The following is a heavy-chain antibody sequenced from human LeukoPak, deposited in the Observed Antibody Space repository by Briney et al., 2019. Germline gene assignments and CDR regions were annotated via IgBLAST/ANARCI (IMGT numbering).Heavy chain of an antibody. V-gene: IGHV3-20*04. Sequence: GGSLRLSCAASGFTFDDYGMSWVRQAPGKGLEWVSGINWNGGSTGYADSVKGRFTISRDNAKNSLYLQMNSLRAEDTALYYCARVLDCSSTSRYGGFDYWGQGTLVTVS. J-gene: IGHJ4*02. D-gene: IGHD2-2*01. CDR2: INWNGGST. CDR1: GFTFDDYG. CDR3: ARVLDCSSTSRYGGFDY.